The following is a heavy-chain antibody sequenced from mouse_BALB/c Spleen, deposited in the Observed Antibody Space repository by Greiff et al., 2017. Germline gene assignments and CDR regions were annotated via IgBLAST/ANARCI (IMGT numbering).Heavy chain of an antibody. V-gene: IGHV5-6-3*01. J-gene: IGHJ3*01. CDR2: INSNGGST. Sequence: EVQRVESGGGLVQPGGSLKLSCAASGFTFSSYGMSWVRQTPDKRLELVATINSNGGSTYYPDSVKGRFTISRDNAKNTLYLQMSSLKSEDTAMYYCAREAWFAYWGQGTLVTVSA. CDR3: AREAWFAY. CDR1: GFTFSSYG.